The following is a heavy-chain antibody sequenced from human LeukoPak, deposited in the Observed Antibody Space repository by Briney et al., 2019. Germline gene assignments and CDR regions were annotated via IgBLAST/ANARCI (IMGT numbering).Heavy chain of an antibody. D-gene: IGHD1-7*01. Sequence: GGSLRLSCAASGFTFSSYSMNWVRQAPGKGLEWVSYITSSSSTIYYADSVKGRFTISRDNAKNSLYLQMNSLRAEDTAVYYCARAFTGDNWNYAHYMDVWGKGTTVTVSS. J-gene: IGHJ6*03. CDR2: ITSSSSTI. V-gene: IGHV3-48*01. CDR3: ARAFTGDNWNYAHYMDV. CDR1: GFTFSSYS.